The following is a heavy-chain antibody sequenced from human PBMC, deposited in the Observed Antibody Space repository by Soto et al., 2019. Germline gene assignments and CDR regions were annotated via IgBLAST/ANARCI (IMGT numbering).Heavy chain of an antibody. CDR3: ARGSGGWLIYHGDGMDD. D-gene: IGHD3-3*01. Sequence: QVQLVESGGGVVQPGRSLRLSCAASGFTFSSYGMHWVRQAPGKGLEWVAVIWYDGSNKYYADSVKGRFTISRDNSKNSLYLQMNSIRDEDTAVYYCARGSGGWLIYHGDGMDDWGQVNTGTVSS. J-gene: IGHJ6*02. CDR2: IWYDGSNK. V-gene: IGHV3-33*01. CDR1: GFTFSSYG.